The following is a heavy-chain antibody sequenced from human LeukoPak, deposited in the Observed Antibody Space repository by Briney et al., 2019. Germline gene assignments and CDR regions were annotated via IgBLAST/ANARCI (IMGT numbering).Heavy chain of an antibody. Sequence: PSETLSLTCTVSGGSISSGDYYWSWIRQPPGKGLEWIGYIYYSGSTYYNPSLKSRVTISVDTAKNQFSLKLSSGTAADTAVYYCARERGYSSSWYLDYWGQGTLVTVSS. J-gene: IGHJ4*02. CDR3: ARERGYSSSWYLDY. CDR2: IYYSGST. V-gene: IGHV4-30-4*01. D-gene: IGHD6-13*01. CDR1: GGSISSGDYY.